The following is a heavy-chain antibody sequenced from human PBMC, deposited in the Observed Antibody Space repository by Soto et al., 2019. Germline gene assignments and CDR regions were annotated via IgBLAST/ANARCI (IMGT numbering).Heavy chain of an antibody. Sequence: SETLSLTCTVSGGSISSGDYYWSWIRQPPGKGLEWIGYIYYSGSTYYNPSLKSRVTISVDTSKNQFSLKLSSVTAADTAVYYCATHLIVATTYQSFDYWGQGTLVTVSS. V-gene: IGHV4-30-4*01. CDR3: ATHLIVATTYQSFDY. CDR1: GGSISSGDYY. J-gene: IGHJ4*02. D-gene: IGHD5-12*01. CDR2: IYYSGST.